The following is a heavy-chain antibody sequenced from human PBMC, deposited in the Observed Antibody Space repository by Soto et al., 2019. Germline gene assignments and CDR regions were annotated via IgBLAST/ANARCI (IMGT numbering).Heavy chain of an antibody. CDR2: IYYSGST. CDR1: GGSISSYY. Sequence: LSLTCTVSGGSISSYYWSWIRQPPGKGLEWIGYIYYSGSTNYNPSLKSRVTISVDTSKNQFSLKLSSVTAADTAVYYCARDRDNLWFGESVGYYGMDVWGQGTTVTVSS. V-gene: IGHV4-59*01. CDR3: ARDRDNLWFGESVGYYGMDV. D-gene: IGHD3-10*01. J-gene: IGHJ6*02.